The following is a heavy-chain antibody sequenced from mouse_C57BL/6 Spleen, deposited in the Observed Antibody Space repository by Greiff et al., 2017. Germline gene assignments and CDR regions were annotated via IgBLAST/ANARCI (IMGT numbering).Heavy chain of an antibody. CDR1: GYSFTDYN. Sequence: VQLQQSGPELVKPGASVKISCKASGYSFTDYNMNWVKQSNGKSLEWNGVINTNYGTTSYNQKFKGKATLTVDQSSSTAYMQLNSLTSDDSAVYSCARTENCNSWFAYWGQGTLVTVSA. D-gene: IGHD2-1*01. J-gene: IGHJ3*01. CDR2: INTNYGTT. CDR3: ARTENCNSWFAY. V-gene: IGHV1-39*01.